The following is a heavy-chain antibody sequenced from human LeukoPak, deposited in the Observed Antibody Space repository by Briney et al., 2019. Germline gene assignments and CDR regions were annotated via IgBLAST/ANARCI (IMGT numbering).Heavy chain of an antibody. CDR3: ARDWGYYYYYGMDV. J-gene: IGHJ6*02. Sequence: GGSLRLSCAASGFTFSSYSMNWVRQAPGKGLEWGSSISSSSSYIYYADSVKGRFTISSDNDKNSLYLQMNSLRAEDTAVYYCARDWGYYYYYGMDVWGQGTLVTVSS. V-gene: IGHV3-21*01. CDR1: GFTFSSYS. CDR2: ISSSSSYI. D-gene: IGHD3-16*01.